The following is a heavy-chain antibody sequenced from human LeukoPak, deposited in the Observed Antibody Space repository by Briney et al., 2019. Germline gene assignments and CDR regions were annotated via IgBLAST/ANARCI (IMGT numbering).Heavy chain of an antibody. J-gene: IGHJ6*02. CDR3: ARERMVRGVDYYDMDV. V-gene: IGHV3-11*04. CDR1: GFTFSDYY. D-gene: IGHD3-10*01. Sequence: SGGSLRLSFAASGFTFSDYYMSWIRQAPGKGLEWVSYISSSGSTIYYADSVKGRFTISRDNSKNTLYLQMNSLRAEDTAVYYCARERMVRGVDYYDMDVWGQGTTVTVSS. CDR2: ISSSGSTI.